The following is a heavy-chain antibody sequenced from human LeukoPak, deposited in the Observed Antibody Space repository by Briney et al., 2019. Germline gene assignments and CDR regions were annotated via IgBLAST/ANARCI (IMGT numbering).Heavy chain of an antibody. CDR2: INTNTGNP. J-gene: IGHJ4*02. CDR1: GYTFTSYA. V-gene: IGHV7-4-1*02. Sequence: GASVKVSCKASGYTFTSYAMNWVRQAPGQGLEWMGWINTNTGNPTYAQGFTGRFVFSLDTSVSTAYLQISSLKAEDTAVYYCARVHPQLWFGEFYELPFDYWGQGTLVTVSS. CDR3: ARVHPQLWFGEFYELPFDY. D-gene: IGHD3-10*01.